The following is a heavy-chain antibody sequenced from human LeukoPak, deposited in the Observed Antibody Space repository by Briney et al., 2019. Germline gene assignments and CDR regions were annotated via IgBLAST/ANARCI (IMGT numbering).Heavy chain of an antibody. CDR1: GGSISSYY. Sequence: KPSETLSLTCTVSGGSISSYYWSWIRQPPGKGLEWIGYIYYSGSTNYNPSLKSRVTISVDTSKNQFSLKLSSVTAADTAVYYCARDLGSGNYYLPDAFDIWGQGTMVTVSS. J-gene: IGHJ3*02. V-gene: IGHV4-59*01. D-gene: IGHD1-26*01. CDR2: IYYSGST. CDR3: ARDLGSGNYYLPDAFDI.